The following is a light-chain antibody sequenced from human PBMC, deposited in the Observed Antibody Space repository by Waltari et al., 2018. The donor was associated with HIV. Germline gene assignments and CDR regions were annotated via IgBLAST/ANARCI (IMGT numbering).Light chain of an antibody. V-gene: IGKV3-20*01. CDR2: GAS. CDR1: QSLSNTY. J-gene: IGKJ4*01. Sequence: EIVLKQSPGTLSLSPGERATLSCRASQSLSNTYLAWYQQRPGQAPRLLIFGASGRATGIPDRFSGSGSGTDFTLTISRLEPEDFAVYHCQQYDSSPLTFGGGTKVEIK. CDR3: QQYDSSPLT.